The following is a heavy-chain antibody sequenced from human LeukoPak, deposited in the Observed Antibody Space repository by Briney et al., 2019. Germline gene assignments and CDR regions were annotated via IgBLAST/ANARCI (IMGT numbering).Heavy chain of an antibody. CDR1: GGSISSSGYS. CDR2: IYHSGST. Sequence: PSETLSLTCTVSGGSISSSGYSWSWIRQPPGKGLEWIGYIYHSGSTYYNPSLKSRVTISVDRSKNQFSLKLSSVTAADTAVYYCAREAKAPNWFDPWGQGTLVTVSS. J-gene: IGHJ5*02. V-gene: IGHV4-30-2*01. CDR3: AREAKAPNWFDP.